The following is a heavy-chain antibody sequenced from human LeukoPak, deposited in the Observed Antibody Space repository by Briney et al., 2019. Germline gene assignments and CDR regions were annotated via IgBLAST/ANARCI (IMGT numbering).Heavy chain of an antibody. CDR1: GGSISSYY. D-gene: IGHD6-13*01. CDR2: IYYSGST. CDR3: ARWPGIAAAGREYYFDY. J-gene: IGHJ4*02. V-gene: IGHV4-59*01. Sequence: SETLSLTCTVSGGSISSYYWSWIRQPPGKGLEWIGDIYYSGSTNYNPSLKSRVTISVDTSKNQFSLKLSSVTAAGTAVYYCARWPGIAAAGREYYFDYWGQGTLVTVSS.